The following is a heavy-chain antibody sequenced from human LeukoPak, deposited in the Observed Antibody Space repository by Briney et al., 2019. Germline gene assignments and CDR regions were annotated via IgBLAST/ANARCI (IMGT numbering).Heavy chain of an antibody. D-gene: IGHD3-22*01. CDR2: IYHSGST. CDR3: ARDRPPYYYDSSGYPVNDAFDI. V-gene: IGHV4-38-2*02. CDR1: GYSISSGYY. Sequence: SETLSLTCTVSGYSISSGYYWGWIRQPPGKGREGIGGIYHSGSTFYNSSLRSRVTISVDTSKNQFSLKLRSLTAADTAVYYCARDRPPYYYDSSGYPVNDAFDIWGQGTMVTVSS. J-gene: IGHJ3*02.